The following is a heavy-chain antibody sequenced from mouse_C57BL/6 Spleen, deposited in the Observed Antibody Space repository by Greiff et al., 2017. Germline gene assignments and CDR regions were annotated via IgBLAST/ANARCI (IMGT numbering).Heavy chain of an antibody. Sequence: QVQLKPSGAELARPGASVKLSCKASGYTFTSYGISWVKQRTGQGLEWIGEIYPRSGNTYYNEKFKGKATLTADKSSSTAYMELRSLTSEDSAVYFCARSTGTYYAMDYWGQGTSVTVSS. V-gene: IGHV1-81*01. CDR3: ARSTGTYYAMDY. CDR1: GYTFTSYG. D-gene: IGHD4-1*02. CDR2: IYPRSGNT. J-gene: IGHJ4*01.